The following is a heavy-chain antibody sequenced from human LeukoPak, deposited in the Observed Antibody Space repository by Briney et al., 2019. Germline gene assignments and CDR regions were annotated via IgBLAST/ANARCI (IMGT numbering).Heavy chain of an antibody. V-gene: IGHV3-23*01. CDR2: ISGSGGST. Sequence: GGSLRLSCAASGFTFSSYAMSWVRQAPGKGLEWVSAISGSGGSTYYADSVKGRFTISRDNPKNTLYLQMNSLRAEDTAVYYCAKDGPIAVAGPLGDYWGQGTLVTVSS. CDR3: AKDGPIAVAGPLGDY. D-gene: IGHD6-19*01. J-gene: IGHJ4*02. CDR1: GFTFSSYA.